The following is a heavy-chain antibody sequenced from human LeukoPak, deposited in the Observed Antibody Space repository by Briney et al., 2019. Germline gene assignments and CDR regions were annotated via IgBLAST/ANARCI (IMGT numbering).Heavy chain of an antibody. Sequence: ASETLSLTCTASGGSISSYYWSWIRQPPGKGLEWIGYIYYSGSTTYNPSLMNRVTITADKSKNQFSLKLSYMTAVDTAVYYCAGLPLSQRLVPYGMGGWGQGTAVIVSS. CDR3: AGLPLSQRLVPYGMGG. J-gene: IGHJ6*02. CDR2: IYYSGST. V-gene: IGHV4-59*01. D-gene: IGHD6-13*01. CDR1: GGSISSYY.